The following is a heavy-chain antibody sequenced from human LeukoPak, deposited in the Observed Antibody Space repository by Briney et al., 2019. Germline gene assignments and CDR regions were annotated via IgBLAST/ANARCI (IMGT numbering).Heavy chain of an antibody. Sequence: ASVKVSCKASGGTFSSYVISWVRQAPGQGLEWMGGIIPIFGTANYAQKFQGRVTMTEDTSTDTAYMELSSLRSDDTAVYYCAKAPFTNWSGWFDPWGQGTLVTVSS. J-gene: IGHJ5*02. D-gene: IGHD7-27*01. V-gene: IGHV1-69*06. CDR2: IIPIFGTA. CDR1: GGTFSSYV. CDR3: AKAPFTNWSGWFDP.